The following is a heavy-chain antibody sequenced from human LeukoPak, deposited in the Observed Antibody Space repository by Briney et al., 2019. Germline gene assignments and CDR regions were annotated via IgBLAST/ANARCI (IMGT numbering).Heavy chain of an antibody. Sequence: TQTLSLTCTVSGDSIKTYYWSWLRQPPGKGLDGVGFIYYTESTHYNPSLRSRVTISVDTSKNQFSLKLTSVTAADTAVYYCARGDLSCHGSGSYCAFDIWGQGTMVTVSS. CDR3: ARGDLSCHGSGSYCAFDI. D-gene: IGHD3-10*01. J-gene: IGHJ3*02. CDR1: GDSIKTYY. CDR2: IYYTEST. V-gene: IGHV4-59*08.